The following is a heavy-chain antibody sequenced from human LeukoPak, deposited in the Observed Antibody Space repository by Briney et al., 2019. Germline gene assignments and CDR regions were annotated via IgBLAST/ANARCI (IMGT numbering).Heavy chain of an antibody. CDR2: ISGSGGST. J-gene: IGHJ4*02. CDR1: GFTFSSYA. V-gene: IGHV3-23*01. CDR3: AKDYYDSSGYLNFDY. D-gene: IGHD3-22*01. Sequence: GASLRLSCAASGFTFSSYAMSRVRQAPGKGLEWVSAISGSGGSTYYADSVKGRFTISRDNSKNTLYLQMNSLRAEDTAVYYCAKDYYDSSGYLNFDYWGQGTLVTVSS.